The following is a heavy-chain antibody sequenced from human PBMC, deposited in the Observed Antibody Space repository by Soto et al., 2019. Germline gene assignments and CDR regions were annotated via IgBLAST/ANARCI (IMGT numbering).Heavy chain of an antibody. Sequence: SETLSLTCTVSGGSVSSGSYYWSWIRQPPGKGLEWIGYVYYSGSTNYNPSLKSRVTISVDTSKNQFSLKLSSVTAADTAVYYCARDRAGYYDSSGHYYYYGMDVWGQGTTVTVSS. D-gene: IGHD3-22*01. J-gene: IGHJ6*02. CDR1: GGSVSSGSYY. CDR3: ARDRAGYYDSSGHYYYYGMDV. V-gene: IGHV4-61*01. CDR2: VYYSGST.